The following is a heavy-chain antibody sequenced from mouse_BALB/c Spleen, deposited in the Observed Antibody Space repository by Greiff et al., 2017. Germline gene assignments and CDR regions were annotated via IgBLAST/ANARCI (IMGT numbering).Heavy chain of an antibody. V-gene: IGHV14-3*02. CDR1: GFNIKDTY. CDR2: IDPANGNT. Sequence: DVKLQESGAELVKPGASVKLSCTASGFNIKDTYMHWVKQRPEQGLEWIGRIDPANGNTKYDPKFQGKATITADTSSNTAYLQLSSLTSEDTAVYYCARWYYYGSSFYAMDYWGQGTSVTVSS. J-gene: IGHJ4*01. CDR3: ARWYYYGSSFYAMDY. D-gene: IGHD1-1*01.